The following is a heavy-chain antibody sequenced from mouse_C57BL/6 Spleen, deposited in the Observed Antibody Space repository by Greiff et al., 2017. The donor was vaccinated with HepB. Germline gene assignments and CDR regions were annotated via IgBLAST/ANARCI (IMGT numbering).Heavy chain of an antibody. CDR1: GFTFNTYA. CDR2: IRSKSSNYAT. CDR3: VRDPSVRGSNAMDY. D-gene: IGHD1-1*01. V-gene: IGHV10-3*01. Sequence: EVHLVESGGGLVQPKGSLKLSCAASGFTFNTYAMHWVRQAPGKGLEWVARIRSKSSNYATYYADSVKDRFTISRDDSQSMLYLQMNNLKTEDTAMYYCVRDPSVRGSNAMDYWGQGTSVTVSS. J-gene: IGHJ4*01.